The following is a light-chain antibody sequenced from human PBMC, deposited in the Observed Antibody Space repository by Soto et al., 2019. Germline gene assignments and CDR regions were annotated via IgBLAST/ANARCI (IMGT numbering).Light chain of an antibody. CDR3: QQYGSSGT. J-gene: IGKJ1*01. Sequence: EIVLTQSPGTLSLSPGETATLSCMASQTVNSDYLAWFQQRPGQAPRLLIFATSRRATDIPDRFSGSGSGTDFTLTISRLEPEDFAVYYCQQYGSSGTFGQGTKVDI. V-gene: IGKV3-20*01. CDR1: QTVNSDY. CDR2: ATS.